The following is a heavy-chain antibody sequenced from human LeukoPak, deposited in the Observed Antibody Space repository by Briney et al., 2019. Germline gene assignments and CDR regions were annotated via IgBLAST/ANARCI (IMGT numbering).Heavy chain of an antibody. J-gene: IGHJ5*02. CDR1: GGSTSSHY. D-gene: IGHD1-1*01. V-gene: IGHV4-59*08. CDR2: IYYSGST. CDR3: ARVGPEGDWNDGGNWFDP. Sequence: PETPSLTCTVPGGSTSSHYCSSLPHPPPNAPDPIAYIYYSGSTNYNPSLKSRVTIPVDTSKNQFSLKLSSVTAADTAVYYCARVGPEGDWNDGGNWFDPWGQGTLVTVSS.